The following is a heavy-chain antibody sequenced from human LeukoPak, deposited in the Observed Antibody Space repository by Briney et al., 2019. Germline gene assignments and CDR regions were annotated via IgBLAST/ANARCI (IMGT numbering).Heavy chain of an antibody. Sequence: GGSLRLSCAASGFTFSSNSINWVRQAPGKGLEWVSSISSSSSYIYYADSVKGRFTISRDNAKNSLYLQMNSLRAEDTAVYYCARDLVVVPAAMSYYYGMDVWGKGTTVTVSS. V-gene: IGHV3-21*01. CDR2: ISSSSSYI. CDR3: ARDLVVVPAAMSYYYGMDV. J-gene: IGHJ6*04. D-gene: IGHD2-2*01. CDR1: GFTFSSNS.